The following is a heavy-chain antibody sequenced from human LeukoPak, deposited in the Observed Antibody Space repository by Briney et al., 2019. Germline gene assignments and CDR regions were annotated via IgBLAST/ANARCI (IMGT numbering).Heavy chain of an antibody. Sequence: SETLSLTCAVYGGSFSGYYWSWIRQPPGKGLEWIGEINHSGSTNYNPSLKSRITISVDTSKNQFSLKLSSVTAADTAVYYCARHRNSYYYGSGSFDPWGQGTLVTVSS. J-gene: IGHJ5*02. CDR3: ARHRNSYYYGSGSFDP. CDR1: GGSFSGYY. V-gene: IGHV4-34*01. CDR2: INHSGST. D-gene: IGHD3-10*01.